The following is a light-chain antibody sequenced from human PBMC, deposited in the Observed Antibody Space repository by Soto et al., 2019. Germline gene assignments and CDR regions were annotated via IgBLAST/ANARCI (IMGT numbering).Light chain of an antibody. CDR3: QQYARLWT. J-gene: IGKJ1*01. Sequence: DIQMSQSPSTLSASVGDRVNNNCRASQRISTWLAWYQQKPGKAPNLLIYHASNLDSGVPSRFSGSGSETEFTLTISSLQSEDFATYYCQQYARLWTFGQGTKVDIK. CDR2: HAS. CDR1: QRISTW. V-gene: IGKV1-5*01.